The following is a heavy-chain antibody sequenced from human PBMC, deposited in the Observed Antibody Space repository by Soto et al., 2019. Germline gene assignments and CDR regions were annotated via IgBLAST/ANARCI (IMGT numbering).Heavy chain of an antibody. J-gene: IGHJ6*03. Sequence: PGGSLRLSCAASGFTFSSYWMHWVRQAPGKGLVWVSRINSDGSSTSYADSVKGRFTISRDNAKNTLYLQMNSLRAEDTAVYYCARDLEYSSSYYYYYYMDVWGKGTTVTVSS. CDR3: ARDLEYSSSYYYYYYMDV. V-gene: IGHV3-74*01. CDR1: GFTFSSYW. CDR2: INSDGSST. D-gene: IGHD6-6*01.